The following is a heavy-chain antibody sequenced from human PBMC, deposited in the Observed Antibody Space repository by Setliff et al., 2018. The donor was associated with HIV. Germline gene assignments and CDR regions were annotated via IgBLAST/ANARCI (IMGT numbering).Heavy chain of an antibody. V-gene: IGHV3-30*02. D-gene: IGHD5-18*01. J-gene: IGHJ2*01. Sequence: GGSLRLSCAASGFTFSSYGVHWVRQAPGKGLEWVAFIRNDGSDKHYVDSVKGRFTISRDNSKNTLYLQMNSLRAEDTAVYYCARSRRDTAMVGWYFDLWGRGTLVTVSS. CDR2: IRNDGSDK. CDR3: ARSRRDTAMVGWYFDL. CDR1: GFTFSSYG.